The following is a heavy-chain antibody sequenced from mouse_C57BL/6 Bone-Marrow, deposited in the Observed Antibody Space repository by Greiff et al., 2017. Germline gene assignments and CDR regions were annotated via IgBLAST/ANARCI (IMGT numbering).Heavy chain of an antibody. Sequence: DVQLQESGGGLVQPGGSLSLSCAASGFTFTDYYMSWVRQPPGKALEWLGFIRNKANGYTTEYSASVKGRFTISRDNSQSILYLQMNALRAEDSATYYCASLYGSRGNYAMDYWGQGTSVTVSS. D-gene: IGHD1-1*01. CDR1: GFTFTDYY. J-gene: IGHJ4*01. CDR2: IRNKANGYTT. V-gene: IGHV7-3*01. CDR3: ASLYGSRGNYAMDY.